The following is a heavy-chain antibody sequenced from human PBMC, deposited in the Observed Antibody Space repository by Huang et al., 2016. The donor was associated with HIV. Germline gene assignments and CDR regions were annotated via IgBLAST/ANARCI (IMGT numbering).Heavy chain of an antibody. CDR2: IYFSGGT. V-gene: IGHV4-61*01. CDR3: GSHGSGTADY. Sequence: QVQLQESGPGLVKPSETLSLSCTVSGDSVSSASYYWSWIRQPPGRGLEWIGYIYFSGGTNYNPSLKSRVTISIDTSKNQFSRRLSAVTAADTAVYYCGSHGSGTADYWGQGTLVTVSS. D-gene: IGHD3-10*01. CDR1: GDSVSSASYY. J-gene: IGHJ4*02.